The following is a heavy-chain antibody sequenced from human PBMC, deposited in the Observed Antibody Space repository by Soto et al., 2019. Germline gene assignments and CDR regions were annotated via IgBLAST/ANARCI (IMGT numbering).Heavy chain of an antibody. CDR1: GFSLTTSGVG. CDR3: AHRVLRAVFGLVTTTAIYFDF. CDR2: IYWDDDK. Sequence: QITLNESGPTPVKPRQTLTLTCTFSGFSLTTSGVGVGWIRQSPGKAPEWRALIYWDDDKRYSPSLKSRLTITKDTSKNQVVLTMADLDPADTATYYCAHRVLRAVFGLVTTTAIYFDFWGQGTPVAVSS. J-gene: IGHJ4*02. V-gene: IGHV2-5*02. D-gene: IGHD3-3*01.